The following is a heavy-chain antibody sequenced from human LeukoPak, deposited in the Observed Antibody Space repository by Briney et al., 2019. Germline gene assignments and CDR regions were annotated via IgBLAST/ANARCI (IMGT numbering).Heavy chain of an antibody. V-gene: IGHV4-38-2*01. CDR1: GYSISSGYY. D-gene: IGHD3-10*01. CDR3: ARVLWFGGKFDY. Sequence: SETLSLTCAVSGYSISSGYYWGWIRQPPGKGLEWIGSIYHSGSTYYNPSLKSRVTISVDTSKNQFSLKLSSVTAADTGVYYCARVLWFGGKFDYWGQGTLVTVSS. J-gene: IGHJ4*02. CDR2: IYHSGST.